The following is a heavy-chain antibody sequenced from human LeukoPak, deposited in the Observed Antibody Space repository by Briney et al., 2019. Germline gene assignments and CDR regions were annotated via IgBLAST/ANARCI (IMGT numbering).Heavy chain of an antibody. D-gene: IGHD3-10*01. CDR2: INPNSGGT. V-gene: IGHV1-2*02. Sequence: GASVKVSCKASGYTFTGYYMHWVRQAPGQGLEWMGWINPNSGGTNYAQKFQGRVTMTRDTSISTAYMKLSRLRSDDTAVYYCARDREEEELLWFGETGDAFDIWGQGTMVTVSS. CDR1: GYTFTGYY. J-gene: IGHJ3*02. CDR3: ARDREEEELLWFGETGDAFDI.